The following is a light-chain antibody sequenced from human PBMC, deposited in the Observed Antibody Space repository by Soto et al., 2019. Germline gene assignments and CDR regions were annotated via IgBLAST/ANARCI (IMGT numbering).Light chain of an antibody. Sequence: DIQMTQSPSTLSASVGDRVTITCRASQGIGNELGWYQQKPGKAPKLLIYAASSLQSGGPSRFSGSGSGTDFTLTISSLQPEDFATYYCQQSYSTPPITFGQGIRLE. CDR1: QGIGNE. CDR2: AAS. V-gene: IGKV1-39*01. CDR3: QQSYSTPPIT. J-gene: IGKJ5*01.